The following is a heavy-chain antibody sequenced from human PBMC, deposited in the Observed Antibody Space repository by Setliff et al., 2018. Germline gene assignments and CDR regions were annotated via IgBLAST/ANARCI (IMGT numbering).Heavy chain of an antibody. J-gene: IGHJ6*02. CDR1: GGTFSSYA. CDR3: ARGAVLGVVNNYYYGMDV. CDR2: IIPIFGTA. D-gene: IGHD3-3*01. Sequence: SVKVSCKASGGTFSSYAISWVRQAPGQGLEWMGGIIPIFGTANYAQKFQGRVTITTDESTSTAYMELSSLRSEDTAVYYCARGAVLGVVNNYYYGMDVWGQGTTVTVSS. V-gene: IGHV1-69*05.